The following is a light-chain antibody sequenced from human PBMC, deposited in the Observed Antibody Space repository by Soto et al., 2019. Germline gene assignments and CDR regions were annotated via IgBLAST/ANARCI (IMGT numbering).Light chain of an antibody. CDR2: GAS. CDR3: EQYNSWPYA. V-gene: IGKV3-15*01. J-gene: IGKJ2*01. CDR1: QSVSSN. Sequence: EIVMTQSPATLSVSPGERATLSCRASQSVSSNLAWYQQKPGQAPRLLIYGASTRATGIPARFSGSGSGTDFTLTIGSLQSEDFAVYDCEQYNSWPYAFGQGTELEIK.